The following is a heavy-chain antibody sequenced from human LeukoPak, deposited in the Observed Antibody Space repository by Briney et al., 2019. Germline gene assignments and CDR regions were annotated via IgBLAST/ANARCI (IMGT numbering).Heavy chain of an antibody. J-gene: IGHJ3*02. Sequence: SETLSLTCTVSGGSISSYYWSWIRQPPGKGLEWIGYIYYSGSTNYNPSLKSRVTISVDTSKNQFSLKLSSVTAADTAVYYCATETHYYDSSGYYSCAFDIWGQGTMVTVSS. CDR3: ATETHYYDSSGYYSCAFDI. D-gene: IGHD3-22*01. CDR1: GGSISSYY. V-gene: IGHV4-59*08. CDR2: IYYSGST.